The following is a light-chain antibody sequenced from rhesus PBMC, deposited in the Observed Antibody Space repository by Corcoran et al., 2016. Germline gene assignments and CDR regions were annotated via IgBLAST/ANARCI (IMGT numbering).Light chain of an antibody. CDR3: QQYNHWNRT. Sequence: EIVMTQSPATLSLSPGERATLSCRASQSVSSYVAWYQQKPEQAPRLLIYGASSRTPGIPDRFSGSGSGTDFTLIISSLEPEDVGVYYCQQYNHWNRTFGQGTKVEIK. CDR1: QSVSSY. J-gene: IGKJ1*01. V-gene: IGKV3S9*01. CDR2: GAS.